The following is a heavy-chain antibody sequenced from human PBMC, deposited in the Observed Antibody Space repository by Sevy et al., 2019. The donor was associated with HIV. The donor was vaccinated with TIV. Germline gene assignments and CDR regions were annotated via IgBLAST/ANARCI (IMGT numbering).Heavy chain of an antibody. CDR3: AGERGTNGVCYYYYYGMDV. J-gene: IGHJ6*02. D-gene: IGHD2-8*01. V-gene: IGHV3-21*01. Sequence: GGSLRLSCAASGFTFSSYSMNWVRQAPGKGLEWVSSISSSSSYIYYADSVKGRFTISRDNAKNSLYLQMNSLRAEDTAVYYGAGERGTNGVCYYYYYGMDVWGQGTTVTVSS. CDR2: ISSSSSYI. CDR1: GFTFSSYS.